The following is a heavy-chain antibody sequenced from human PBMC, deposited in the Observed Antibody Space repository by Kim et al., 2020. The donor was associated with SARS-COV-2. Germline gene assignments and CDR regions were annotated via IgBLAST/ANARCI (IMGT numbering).Heavy chain of an antibody. CDR3: ARFRGSDYNYYFDY. V-gene: IGHV4-39*01. J-gene: IGHJ4*02. Sequence: NPSLKIRVTISVDTSKNQFSLKLSSVTAADTAVYYCARFRGSDYNYYFDYWGQGTLVTVSS. D-gene: IGHD1-26*01.